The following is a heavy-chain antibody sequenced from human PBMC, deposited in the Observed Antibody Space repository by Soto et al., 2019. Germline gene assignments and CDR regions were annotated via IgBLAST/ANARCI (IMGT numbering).Heavy chain of an antibody. J-gene: IGHJ4*02. CDR2: IIPIFGTA. CDR1: GGTFSSYA. CDR3: ASSATVTTWDSYYFDY. V-gene: IGHV1-69*13. D-gene: IGHD4-17*01. Sequence: SVKVSCKASGGTFSSYAISWVRQAPGQGLEWMGGIIPIFGTANYAQKFQGRVTITADESTSTAYMELSSLRSEDTAVYYCASSATVTTWDSYYFDYWGQGTLVTVSS.